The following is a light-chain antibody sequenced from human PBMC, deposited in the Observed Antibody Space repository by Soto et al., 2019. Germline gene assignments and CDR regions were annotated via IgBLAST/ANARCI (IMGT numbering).Light chain of an antibody. CDR2: GAS. V-gene: IGKV3-20*01. CDR3: QHYNYWPYT. J-gene: IGKJ2*01. Sequence: EIVLKLSAGALSLSPWQRAPLSCIGSQSVSGSYLAWYQQKPGQAPRLLIYGASSRATGIPDRFSGTGSGTDFTLTISSLQSEDFAVYYCQHYNYWPYTVGQGTKVDI. CDR1: QSVSGSY.